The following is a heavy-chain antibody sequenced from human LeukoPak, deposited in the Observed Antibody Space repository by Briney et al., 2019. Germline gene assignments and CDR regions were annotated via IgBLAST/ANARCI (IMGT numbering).Heavy chain of an antibody. J-gene: IGHJ4*02. CDR2: INHSGST. V-gene: IGHV4-34*01. D-gene: IGHD1-26*01. Sequence: SETLSLTCAVYGGSFSGYYWSWIRQPPGKGLEWIGEINHSGSTNYNPSLKSRVTISVDTSKNQFSLKLSSVTAADTAVYYCARSLGISSIDYWGQGTLVTISS. CDR1: GGSFSGYY. CDR3: ARSLGISSIDY.